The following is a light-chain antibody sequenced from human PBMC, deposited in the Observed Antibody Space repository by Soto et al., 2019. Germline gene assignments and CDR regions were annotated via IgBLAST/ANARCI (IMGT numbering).Light chain of an antibody. CDR2: GAS. V-gene: IGKV3-20*01. Sequence: EIVLTQTPGPLSLSPGERATLSCRASQSVTSSHLAWYQQKPCQAPRRLIDGASTRATGSPDRFSGSGSDTDFSLTIRRLDPEDFAMYYCLLYFSPDRYTFGPGTKVQIK. J-gene: IGKJ2*01. CDR3: LLYFSPDRYT. CDR1: QSVTSSH.